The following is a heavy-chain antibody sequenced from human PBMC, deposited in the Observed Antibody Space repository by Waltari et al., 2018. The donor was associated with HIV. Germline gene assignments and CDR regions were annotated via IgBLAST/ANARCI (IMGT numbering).Heavy chain of an antibody. CDR1: GFIFSDYY. J-gene: IGHJ4*02. CDR3: ARSRHGGYNYPTYLDY. Sequence: QVHLVESGGGLVRPGGSLRLSCAASGFIFSDYYMSWIRQAPGKGMEGISSINTGGITTYNEDSVKGRFTISRDNAKNSLLLQMDNLRGDDAAVYYCARSRHGGYNYPTYLDYWGQGSLVTVSS. D-gene: IGHD5-12*01. V-gene: IGHV3-11*01. CDR2: INTGGITT.